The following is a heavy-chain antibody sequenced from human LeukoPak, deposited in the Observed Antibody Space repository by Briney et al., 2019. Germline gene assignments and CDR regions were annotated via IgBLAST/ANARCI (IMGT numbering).Heavy chain of an antibody. CDR3: SAERAGTIVDC. J-gene: IGHJ4*02. Sequence: SETLSLTCDVSGGSISSSRVYYWGWIRQPPGKGLEWIGSVYSGGSTYFNPSLRSRVIISIDTSKNQFSLRLSSVTAADTAVYYCSAERAGTIVDCWGQGTLVTVSS. V-gene: IGHV4-39*01. CDR2: VYSGGST. CDR1: GGSISSSRVYY. D-gene: IGHD1-7*01.